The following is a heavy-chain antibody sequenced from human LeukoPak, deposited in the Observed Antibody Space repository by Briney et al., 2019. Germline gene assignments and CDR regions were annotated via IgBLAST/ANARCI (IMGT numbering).Heavy chain of an antibody. J-gene: IGHJ4*02. CDR1: GYRFTSYW. V-gene: IGHV5-51*01. CDR2: IYPGDSDT. CDR3: ARRDYYGYYFDY. Sequence: GESLKISCKGSGYRFTSYWIGWVRQMPGKGPEWMGIIYPGDSDTIYSPSFQGQVTISADKSTSTANLQWSSLKASDTAMYYCARRDYYGYYFDYWGQGTLVTVSS. D-gene: IGHD3-10*01.